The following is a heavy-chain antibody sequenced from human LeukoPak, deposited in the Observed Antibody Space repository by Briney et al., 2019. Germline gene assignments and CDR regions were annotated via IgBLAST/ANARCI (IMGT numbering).Heavy chain of an antibody. CDR2: IAPGDSYT. CDR3: ARHRDCSTGSCYPDF. V-gene: IGHV5-10-1*01. Sequence: GESLKISCKGSGYSFTSHWITWVRQMPGKSLEWMGRIAPGDSYTNYSPSFQGHVTISADKSDSTAYLQWSSLKASDTAMYYCARHRDCSTGSCYPDFWGQGTLVTVSS. D-gene: IGHD2-15*01. CDR1: GYSFTSHW. J-gene: IGHJ4*02.